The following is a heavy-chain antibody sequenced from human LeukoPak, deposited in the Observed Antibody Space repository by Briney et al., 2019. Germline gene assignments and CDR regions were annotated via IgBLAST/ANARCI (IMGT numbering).Heavy chain of an antibody. D-gene: IGHD2-15*01. Sequence: SETLSLTCTVSGGSISSYYWSWIRQPAGKGLEWIGRIYTSGSTNYNPSLKSRVTMSVDTSKNLFSLKLSSVTAADTAVYYCAREGYCSGGSCYYFDYWGQGTLVTVSS. J-gene: IGHJ4*02. CDR3: AREGYCSGGSCYYFDY. CDR2: IYTSGST. V-gene: IGHV4-4*07. CDR1: GGSISSYY.